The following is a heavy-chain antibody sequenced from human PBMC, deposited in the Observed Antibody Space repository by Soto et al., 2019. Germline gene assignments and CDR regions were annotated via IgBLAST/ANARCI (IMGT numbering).Heavy chain of an antibody. CDR1: GFTFSSYA. CDR2: IRYNGGNT. Sequence: PGGSLRLSCAASGFTFSSYAMRWVRQAPGKGLEWVSVIRYNGGNTYYADSVKGRFTISRDNSKNTLYLQMNSLRAEDTAVYYCAKAQGYYDFWSGYPFDYWGQGTLVTVSS. CDR3: AKAQGYYDFWSGYPFDY. J-gene: IGHJ4*02. V-gene: IGHV3-23*01. D-gene: IGHD3-3*01.